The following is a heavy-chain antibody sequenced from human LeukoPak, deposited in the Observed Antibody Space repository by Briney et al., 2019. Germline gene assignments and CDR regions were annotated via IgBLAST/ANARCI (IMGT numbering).Heavy chain of an antibody. D-gene: IGHD6-13*01. Sequence: PSETLSLTCTVSGGSISSYYWSWIRQPAGKGLEWIGRIYTSVSTNYNPSLKSRVTMSVDTSKNQFSLKLSSVTAADTAVYYCARDRSSWYDPLFDYWGQGTLATVSS. CDR1: GGSISSYY. CDR2: IYTSVST. CDR3: ARDRSSWYDPLFDY. V-gene: IGHV4-4*07. J-gene: IGHJ4*02.